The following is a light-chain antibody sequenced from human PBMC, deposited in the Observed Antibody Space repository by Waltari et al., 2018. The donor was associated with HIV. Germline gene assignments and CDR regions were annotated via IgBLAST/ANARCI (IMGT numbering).Light chain of an antibody. V-gene: IGKV2D-29*02. CDR2: EVS. Sequence: TQTPVSLSVTPGQSASISSQSSQRLLHSDGKTYLYWYMQKSGQSPRLSVYEVSNRFSGVSDRFTGSGAGTDFTLKITRVEPGDVGVYYCMQSLLVKYSFGQGTRLEL. J-gene: IGKJ2*01. CDR3: MQSLLVKYS. CDR1: QRLLHSDGKTY.